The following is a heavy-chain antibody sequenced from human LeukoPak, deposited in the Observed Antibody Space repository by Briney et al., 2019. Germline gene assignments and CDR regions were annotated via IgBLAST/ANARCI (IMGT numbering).Heavy chain of an antibody. CDR3: VRDHSFAFDY. J-gene: IGHJ4*02. Sequence: GGSLRLSCAASGFTFSSYNMNWVRQAPEKGLEWVSYITIGSGIIHYADSVKGRFTISRDNAKNSLYLQMNSLRAEDTAVYFCVRDHSFAFDYWGQGTLVTVSS. D-gene: IGHD3-3*01. CDR2: ITIGSGII. CDR1: GFTFSSYN. V-gene: IGHV3-48*01.